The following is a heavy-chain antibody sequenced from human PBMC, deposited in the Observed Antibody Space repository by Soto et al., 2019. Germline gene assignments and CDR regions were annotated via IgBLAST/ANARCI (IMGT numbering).Heavy chain of an antibody. CDR1: GFTFNTNT. V-gene: IGHV3-23*01. J-gene: IGHJ6*02. CDR3: AKVVLTLHSGIEV. D-gene: IGHD3-9*01. CDR2: ISSTAGRT. Sequence: GFLRRSCANSGFTFNTNTMTWVRQAPGKGLEWVSSISSTAGRTSSYADSVKGRFAISRDFSDNTVYLQMNNLRVDDTAVYFCAKVVLTLHSGIEVWGRGTTVTFS.